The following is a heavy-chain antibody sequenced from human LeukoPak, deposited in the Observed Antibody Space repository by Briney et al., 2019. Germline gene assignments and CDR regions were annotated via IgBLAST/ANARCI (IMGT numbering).Heavy chain of an antibody. CDR1: GFTFSSYW. J-gene: IGHJ4*02. CDR2: IKQDGSEK. Sequence: GGSLRLSCAASGFTFSSYWMSWVRQAPGKGLEWVANIKQDGSEKYYVDSVKGRFTISRDNAKNSLYLQMNSLRAEDTAVYYCARTSSIAARLPYYFDYWGQGTPVTVSS. V-gene: IGHV3-7*01. CDR3: ARTSSIAARLPYYFDY. D-gene: IGHD6-6*01.